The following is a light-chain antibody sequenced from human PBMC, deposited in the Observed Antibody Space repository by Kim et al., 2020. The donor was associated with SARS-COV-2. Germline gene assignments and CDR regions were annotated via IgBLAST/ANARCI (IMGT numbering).Light chain of an antibody. V-gene: IGLV2-23*02. CDR2: EVT. J-gene: IGLJ1*01. Sequence: GQSITISCTGTSSDGGTYDLVSWYQLHPGKAPKFMIYEVTKRPSGVSHRFSGSKSGNTASLTISGLQAEDEADYYCCSYAGSSTFVFGIGTKVTVL. CDR3: CSYAGSSTFV. CDR1: SSDGGTYDL.